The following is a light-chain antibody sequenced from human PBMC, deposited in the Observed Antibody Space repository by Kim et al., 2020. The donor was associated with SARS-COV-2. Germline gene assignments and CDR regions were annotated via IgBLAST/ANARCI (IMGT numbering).Light chain of an antibody. CDR3: QQRRKSIT. CDR1: QSVDGY. Sequence: YLSPGDRATLSCRASQSVDGYLAWLQQKPGQAPRLLISNASNRAAGVPARFSGSGSGTDFTLTISSLEAEDFAVYYCQQRRKSITFGQGTRLEIK. J-gene: IGKJ5*01. CDR2: NAS. V-gene: IGKV3-11*01.